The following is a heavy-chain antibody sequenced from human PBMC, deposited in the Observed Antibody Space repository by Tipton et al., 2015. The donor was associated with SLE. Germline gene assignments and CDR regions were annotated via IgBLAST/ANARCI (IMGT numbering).Heavy chain of an antibody. J-gene: IGHJ2*01. V-gene: IGHV4-59*11. CDR3: ARDSAVNFWYFDL. CDR2: ISYTGNT. Sequence: TLSLTCSVSGGSINSHYWSWIRQPPGKGLEWIGYISYTGNTNFNPSLKSRVTMSVATSKNQFSLRLTSVTAADTAMYYCARDSAVNFWYFDLWGRGTLVTVSS. CDR1: GGSINSHY.